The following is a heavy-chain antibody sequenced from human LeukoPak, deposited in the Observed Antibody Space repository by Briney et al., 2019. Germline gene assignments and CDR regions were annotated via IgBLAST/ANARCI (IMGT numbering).Heavy chain of an antibody. D-gene: IGHD3-22*01. J-gene: IGHJ3*02. Sequence: GESLKISFKVSEXSSTDYCIGWVRQMPGKGLEWMGIIYPADSDTKYSPSFQGQVTISADKSISTAYLQWSSLKASDTAMYYCARRYYYDSSGYYLAHDAFDIWGQGTMVTVSS. CDR1: EXSSTDYC. CDR2: IYPADSDT. CDR3: ARRYYYDSSGYYLAHDAFDI. V-gene: IGHV5-51*01.